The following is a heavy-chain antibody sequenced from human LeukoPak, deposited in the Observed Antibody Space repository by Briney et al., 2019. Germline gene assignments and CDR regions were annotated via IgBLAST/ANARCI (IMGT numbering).Heavy chain of an antibody. D-gene: IGHD6-6*01. CDR1: AFSLNAYN. J-gene: IGHJ4*02. CDR2: INPDDGST. V-gene: IGHV3-74*01. CDR3: ARDGGIAARPLDY. Sequence: GGSLRLSCAASAFSLNAYNMNWVRQAPGKGLVWVSRINPDDGSTSYADSVKGRFTISRDSAKSTLYLQMNSLRAEDTAVYYCARDGGIAARPLDYWGQGTLVTVSS.